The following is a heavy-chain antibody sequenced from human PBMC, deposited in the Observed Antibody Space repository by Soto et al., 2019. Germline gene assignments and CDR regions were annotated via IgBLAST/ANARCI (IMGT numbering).Heavy chain of an antibody. CDR2: INYSGSS. D-gene: IGHD3-3*01. J-gene: IGHJ5*02. V-gene: IGHV4-39*01. Sequence: SETLCVRWCVAGGSIGSSGYCWGWIRQPPGKGLEWIGSINYSGSSYYNPSLKSRVTISVDTSKNQFSLKLSSATAADTAVYYCARSFWSGYFNWFDTWGQGTLVTVSS. CDR3: ARSFWSGYFNWFDT. CDR1: GGSIGSSGYC.